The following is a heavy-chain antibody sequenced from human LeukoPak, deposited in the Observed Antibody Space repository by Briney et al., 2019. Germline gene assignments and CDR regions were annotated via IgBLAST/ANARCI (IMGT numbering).Heavy chain of an antibody. Sequence: SKTLSLTCTVSGDSISSYYWSWILQPPGKGLEWIGYIYYSGSTNYNPSLKSRVTISVDTSKNQFSLKLSSVTAADTAVYYCARAGTTYWFDPWGQGTLVTVSS. D-gene: IGHD1-7*01. CDR1: GDSISSYY. CDR3: ARAGTTYWFDP. CDR2: IYYSGST. V-gene: IGHV4-59*01. J-gene: IGHJ5*02.